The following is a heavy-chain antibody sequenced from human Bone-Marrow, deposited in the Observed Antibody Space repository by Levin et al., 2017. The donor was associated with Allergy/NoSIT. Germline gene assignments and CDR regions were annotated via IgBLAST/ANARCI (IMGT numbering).Heavy chain of an antibody. CDR2: IYWDDDK. J-gene: IGHJ4*02. CDR1: GFSLYYSGVG. D-gene: IGHD3-9*01. V-gene: IGHV2-5*02. Sequence: SGPTLVKPTQTLTLTCTFSGFSLYYSGVGVAWIRQPPGKALEWLALIYWDDDKRYSPSLQDRLTITKDTSRNQVVLTITDMDPADTATYYCAHRTLHFDILTGSYKSGRFDYWGQGTLVTVSS. CDR3: AHRTLHFDILTGSYKSGRFDY.